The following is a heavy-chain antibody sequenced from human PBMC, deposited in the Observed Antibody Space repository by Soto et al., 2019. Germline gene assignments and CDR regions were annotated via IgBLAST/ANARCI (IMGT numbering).Heavy chain of an antibody. V-gene: IGHV1-8*01. CDR3: ARAVGIAVTGLDL. Sequence: QEQLVQSGAEVKRPGASVKVSCRASGYNFISSNINWVRQAAGQGPEWMGWMNPANGNAAFARNFQGRVSXXXXXXTXTAYMELGGLSSGDTAIYYCARAVGIAVTGLDLWGPGTLVTVSS. CDR1: GYNFISSN. J-gene: IGHJ5*02. CDR2: MNPANGNA. D-gene: IGHD6-19*01.